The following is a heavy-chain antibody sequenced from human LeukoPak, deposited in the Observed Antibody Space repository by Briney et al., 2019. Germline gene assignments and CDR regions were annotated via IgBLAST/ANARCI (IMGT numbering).Heavy chain of an antibody. V-gene: IGHV3-23*01. CDR2: ISCSGGST. CDR1: GFTFSSYA. J-gene: IGHJ4*02. CDR3: AKVLGGYYLFDY. D-gene: IGHD3-22*01. Sequence: GGSLRLSCAASGFTFSSYAMSWVRQAPGKVLEWVSAISCSGGSTYYADSGKGRFTISRDNSKNTLCLQINSLISKDPAVYYFAKVLGGYYLFDYWGKETLVTVS.